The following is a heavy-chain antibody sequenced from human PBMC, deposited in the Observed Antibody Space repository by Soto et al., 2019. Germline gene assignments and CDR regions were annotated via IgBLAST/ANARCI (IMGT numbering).Heavy chain of an antibody. CDR1: GGSISSYY. Sequence: SETLSLTCSVSGGSISSYYWSWIRQPPGKGLEWIGYIYYSGSTNYNPSLKSRVTISVDTSKNQFSLKLSSVTAADTAVYYCARLWGWFGDYWGQGTLVTVSS. D-gene: IGHD3-10*01. J-gene: IGHJ4*02. CDR3: ARLWGWFGDY. V-gene: IGHV4-59*08. CDR2: IYYSGST.